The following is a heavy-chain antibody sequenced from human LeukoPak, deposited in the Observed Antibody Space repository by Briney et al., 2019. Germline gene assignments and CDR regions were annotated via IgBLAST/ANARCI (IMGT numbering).Heavy chain of an antibody. Sequence: GGSLRLSCVVSGFNLTKYWMSWVRQTPGKGLEWVASIKLYGNLDSVSETFYVDSVKGRFTISRDNAKNSLYLQMNSLRAEDTAVYYCARGWKWLLLRQAFDIWGQGTMVTVSS. CDR1: GFNLTKYW. D-gene: IGHD3-22*01. CDR2: IKLYGNLDSVSET. J-gene: IGHJ3*02. V-gene: IGHV3-7*01. CDR3: ARGWKWLLLRQAFDI.